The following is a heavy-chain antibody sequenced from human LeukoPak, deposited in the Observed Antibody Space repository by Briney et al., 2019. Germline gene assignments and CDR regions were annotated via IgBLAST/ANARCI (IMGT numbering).Heavy chain of an antibody. D-gene: IGHD3-16*02. CDR1: GFSFSSYA. CDR2: ISGSGGST. CDR3: ALNGREVPSGAFDI. Sequence: GGSLRLSCAASGFSFSSYAMNWVRQAPGKGLEWVSAISGSGGSTYYADSVKGRFTISRDNSKNTLYLQMNSLRAEDTAVYYCALNGREVPSGAFDIWGQGTMVTVSS. J-gene: IGHJ3*02. V-gene: IGHV3-23*01.